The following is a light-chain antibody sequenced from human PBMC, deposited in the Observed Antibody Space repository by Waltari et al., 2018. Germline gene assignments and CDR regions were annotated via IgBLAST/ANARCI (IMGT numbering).Light chain of an antibody. V-gene: IGLV2-14*01. CDR1: SSDVGGYNS. CDR3: CSFTSRSTWV. J-gene: IGLJ3*02. Sequence: QSALTQPASVSGSPGQSITISCTGTSSDVGGYNSVFWYQQHPGKVPKLLIFDVSNRPSGVSNRFSGSKSGNTASLTISGLQAEDESDYYCCSFTSRSTWVFGGGTKLTVL. CDR2: DVS.